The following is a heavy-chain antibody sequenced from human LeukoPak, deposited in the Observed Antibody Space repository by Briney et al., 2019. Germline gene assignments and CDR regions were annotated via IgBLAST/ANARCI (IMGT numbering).Heavy chain of an antibody. CDR3: ARASQRSIAVAVENYFDY. J-gene: IGHJ4*02. CDR1: GYTFTSYY. Sequence: ASVKVSGMASGYTFTSYYMHWVRQAPGQGLEWMGIINPSGGSTSYAQKFRGRVTMTRDTSTSTVYMELSSLRSEDTAVYYCARASQRSIAVAVENYFDYWGQGTLVTVSS. D-gene: IGHD6-19*01. V-gene: IGHV1-46*01. CDR2: INPSGGST.